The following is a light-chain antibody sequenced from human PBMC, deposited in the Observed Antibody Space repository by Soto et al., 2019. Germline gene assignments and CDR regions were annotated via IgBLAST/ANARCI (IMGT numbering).Light chain of an antibody. Sequence: DIQMTQSPSSLSASVGERVTITCRASQSIDTYLNWYQLQPGKAPNLLIYAATRLHTGVPSRFSGSGSGTGFTLSISNLQPEDFATYYCQQVYSTPGTFGQGTKV. V-gene: IGKV1-39*01. CDR1: QSIDTY. CDR3: QQVYSTPGT. CDR2: AAT. J-gene: IGKJ1*01.